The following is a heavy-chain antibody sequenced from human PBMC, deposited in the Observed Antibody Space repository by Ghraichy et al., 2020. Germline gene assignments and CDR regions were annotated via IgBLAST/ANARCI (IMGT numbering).Heavy chain of an antibody. CDR3: ARLPPAVYSSGWYDWFDP. CDR2: MNPNSGNT. V-gene: IGHV1-8*01. Sequence: ASVKVSCKASGYTFTSYDINWVRQATGQGLEWMGWMNPNSGNTGYAQKFQGRVTMTRNTSISTAYMELSSLRSEDTAVYYCARLPPAVYSSGWYDWFDPWGQGTLVTVSS. J-gene: IGHJ5*02. D-gene: IGHD6-19*01. CDR1: GYTFTSYD.